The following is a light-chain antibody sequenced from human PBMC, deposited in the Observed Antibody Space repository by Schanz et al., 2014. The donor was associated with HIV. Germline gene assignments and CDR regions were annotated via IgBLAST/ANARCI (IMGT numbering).Light chain of an antibody. V-gene: IGLV2-8*01. J-gene: IGLJ2*01. Sequence: QSALTQPPSASGSPGHSVTISCTGTTSDIGAYNYVSWYQLHPGRAPKLIIFEVNRRPSGVPNCFSGSKSGNTASLTVSGLLAEDEGDYYCSSLAADNTLVFGGGTKLTVL. CDR3: SSLAADNTLV. CDR1: TSDIGAYNY. CDR2: EVN.